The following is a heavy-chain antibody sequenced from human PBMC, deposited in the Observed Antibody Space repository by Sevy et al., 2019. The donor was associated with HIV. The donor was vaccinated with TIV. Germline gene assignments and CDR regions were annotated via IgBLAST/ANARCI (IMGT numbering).Heavy chain of an antibody. J-gene: IGHJ4*02. CDR3: VSLFLSYRSGWSYFDY. Sequence: GGSLRLSCAISGFTVNDKYIIWVRQAPGKGLEWVSVIFSSGSTYYADSAKGRFTISRDNSKNTVDLQMNSVRAEDTAVYYCVSLFLSYRSGWSYFDYCGQGTLGTVSS. CDR2: IFSSGST. D-gene: IGHD6-19*01. V-gene: IGHV3-66*02. CDR1: GFTVNDKY.